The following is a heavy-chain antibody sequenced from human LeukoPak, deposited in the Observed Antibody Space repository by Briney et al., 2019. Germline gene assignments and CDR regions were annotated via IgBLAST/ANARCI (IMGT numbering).Heavy chain of an antibody. J-gene: IGHJ6*03. CDR2: INHSGST. V-gene: IGHV4-4*02. Sequence: SETLSLTCAVSGGSISSRNWWSWVRQPPGKGLEWIGEINHSGSTNYNPSLKSRVTISVDTSKNQFSLKLSSVTAAGTAVYYCARGLGATIRGYYYYMDVWGKGTTVTISS. CDR1: GGSISSRNW. CDR3: ARGLGATIRGYYYYMDV. D-gene: IGHD5-12*01.